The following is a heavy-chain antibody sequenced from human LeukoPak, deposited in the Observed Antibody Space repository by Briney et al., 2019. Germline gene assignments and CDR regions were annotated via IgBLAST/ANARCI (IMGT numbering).Heavy chain of an antibody. V-gene: IGHV4-39*07. D-gene: IGHD6-25*01. CDR1: GGSISSSSHY. Sequence: SETLSLTCTVSGGSISSSSHYWGCIRQPPGKGLEWIGSIYYSGTTFYKPSLKSRVTISVDTSKNQFSLKLSSVTAADTAVYYCAAAFDYWGQGILVTVSS. CDR2: IYYSGTT. CDR3: AAAFDY. J-gene: IGHJ4*02.